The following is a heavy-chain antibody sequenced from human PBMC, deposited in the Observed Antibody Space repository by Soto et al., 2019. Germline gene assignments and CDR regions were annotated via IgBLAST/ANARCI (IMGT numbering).Heavy chain of an antibody. J-gene: IGHJ4*02. CDR2: INPSGGST. Sequence: ASVKVSCKASGYTFTSYYMHWVRQAPGQGLEWMGIINPSGGSTSYAQKFQGRVTVTRDTSTSTVYMELSSLRSEDTAVYYCARAHTIFGVVITLDYWGQGTLVTVSS. CDR1: GYTFTSYY. D-gene: IGHD3-3*01. V-gene: IGHV1-46*01. CDR3: ARAHTIFGVVITLDY.